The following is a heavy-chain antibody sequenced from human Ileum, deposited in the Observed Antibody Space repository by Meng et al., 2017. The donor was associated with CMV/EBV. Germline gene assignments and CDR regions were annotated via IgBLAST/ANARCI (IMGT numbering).Heavy chain of an antibody. V-gene: IGHV4-34*01. CDR2: IHHTGKT. CDR3: AIRGGGYYPYYFDS. D-gene: IGHD3-3*01. Sequence: SETLSLTCAVYDDSFSDIYWTWVRQSPEKGLEWIGEIHHTGKTNYNPSLRNRVTISLRTSANQFSLEVTSVTAADTAVYYCAIRGGGYYPYYFDSWGQGTPVTVSS. CDR1: DDSFSDIY. J-gene: IGHJ4*02.